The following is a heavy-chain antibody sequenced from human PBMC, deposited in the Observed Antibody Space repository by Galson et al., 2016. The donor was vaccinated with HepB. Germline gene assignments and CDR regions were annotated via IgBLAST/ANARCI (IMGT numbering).Heavy chain of an antibody. Sequence: SETLSLTCTVSGDSITGSYWWSWVRQPPGKGLEWIGEIYHTGSTYCIPSLKSRVTISVDTSKNQFSLKLTSVTAADTAVYYCARSYYGSVSYGYYYGMDVWGQGTTVTVSS. CDR2: IYHTGST. J-gene: IGHJ6*02. D-gene: IGHD3-10*01. CDR1: GDSITGSYW. CDR3: ARSYYGSVSYGYYYGMDV. V-gene: IGHV4-4*02.